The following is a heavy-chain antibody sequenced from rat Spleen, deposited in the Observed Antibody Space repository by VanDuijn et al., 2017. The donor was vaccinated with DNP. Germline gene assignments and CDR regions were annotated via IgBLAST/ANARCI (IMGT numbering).Heavy chain of an antibody. D-gene: IGHD1-3*01. CDR1: GFNFNDYW. V-gene: IGHV4-2*01. J-gene: IGHJ1*01. CDR2: INKDSSTT. Sequence: EVKLVESGGGLVQPGRSLKLSCAPSGFNFNDYWMGWVRQAPGKGLEWIGEINKDSSTTNSSPSLRERFTISRDNAQNSLYLQMSKVGSDDTAIYFCARKSFKGWFFDFWGPGTMVTVSS. CDR3: ARKSFKGWFFDF.